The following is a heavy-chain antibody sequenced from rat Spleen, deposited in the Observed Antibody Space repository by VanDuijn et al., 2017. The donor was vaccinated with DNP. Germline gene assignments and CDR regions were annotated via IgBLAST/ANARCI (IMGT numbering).Heavy chain of an antibody. J-gene: IGHJ2*01. D-gene: IGHD1-6*01. Sequence: EVQLVESGGGLVQPGRSLKLSCAASGFTFSDYYMAWVRQAPAEGLEWVAYISYDGGTTYNGDSVKGRFTISRDNAKSTLYLQINSLRSEDMATYYCARYSFRRLWDYWGQGVMVTVSS. CDR2: ISYDGGTT. V-gene: IGHV5-22*01. CDR3: ARYSFRRLWDY. CDR1: GFTFSDYY.